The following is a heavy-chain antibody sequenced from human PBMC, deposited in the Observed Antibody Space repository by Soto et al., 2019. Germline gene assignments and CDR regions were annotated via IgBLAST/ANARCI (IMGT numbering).Heavy chain of an antibody. CDR2: IYYSGST. D-gene: IGHD3-9*01. V-gene: IGHV4-59*07. CDR3: ARAYYDILTGYMHDYYYGMDV. Sequence: PSDTLSLTSTASGRPISSFFRGSIRQPPGKGLEWIGYIYYSGSTNYNPSLKSRVTIPVDTSKNQFSLKLSSVTAADTAVYYCARAYYDILTGYMHDYYYGMDVWGQGTTVT. J-gene: IGHJ6*02. CDR1: GRPISSFF.